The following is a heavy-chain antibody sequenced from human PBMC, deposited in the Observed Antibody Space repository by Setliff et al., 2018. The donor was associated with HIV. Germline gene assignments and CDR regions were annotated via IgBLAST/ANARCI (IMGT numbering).Heavy chain of an antibody. CDR3: AKGGVLSYGSGGKYYFDF. J-gene: IGHJ4*02. CDR2: ISGSRGTT. CDR1: GFTFRSYA. Sequence: GGSLRLSCAASGFTFRSYAMSWVRQAPGKGLEWVSVISGSRGTTYYGDSVKGRFTISRDNSKNTLYLQMDSLRAEDSAVYYCAKGGVLSYGSGGKYYFDFWGQGTLVTVSS. D-gene: IGHD3-10*01. V-gene: IGHV3-23*01.